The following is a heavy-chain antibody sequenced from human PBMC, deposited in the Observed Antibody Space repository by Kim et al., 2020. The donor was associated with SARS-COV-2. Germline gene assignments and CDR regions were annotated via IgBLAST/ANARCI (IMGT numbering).Heavy chain of an antibody. J-gene: IGHJ4*02. CDR1: GESFSGYY. CDR3: ARGSFNLGYYFDY. D-gene: IGHD3-16*01. V-gene: IGHV4-34*01. CDR2: INYSGST. Sequence: SETLSLTCNVYGESFSGYYWSWIRQPPGKGLEWIAEINYSGSTNYNPSLKSRVTMSVDMPKNQFSLKLTSVTAADTAGYYCARGSFNLGYYFDYWGQGT.